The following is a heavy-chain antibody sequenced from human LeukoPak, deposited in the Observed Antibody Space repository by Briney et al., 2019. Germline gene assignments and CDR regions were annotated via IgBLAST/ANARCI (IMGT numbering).Heavy chain of an antibody. D-gene: IGHD2-2*01. J-gene: IGHJ4*02. CDR2: ISSSSSYT. Sequence: GGSLRLSCADSGFTFSDYYMSWIRQAPGKGLEWVSYISSSSSYTNYADSVKGRFTISRDNAKNSLYLQMNSLRAEDTAVYYCARDQAGGVVVPAAYDYWGQGSLVTVSS. CDR3: ARDQAGGVVVPAAYDY. CDR1: GFTFSDYY. V-gene: IGHV3-11*05.